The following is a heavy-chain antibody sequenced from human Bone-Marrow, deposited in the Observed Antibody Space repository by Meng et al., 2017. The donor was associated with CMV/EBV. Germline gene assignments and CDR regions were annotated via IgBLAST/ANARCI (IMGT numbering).Heavy chain of an antibody. CDR1: GGSFSGYY. CDR3: ASQRGRYNWNYYYGMDV. CDR2: INHSGST. V-gene: IGHV4-34*01. Sequence: SETLSLTCAVYGGSFSGYYWSWIRQPPGKGLEWIGEINHSGSTNYNPSLKSRVTISVDTSKNQFSLKLSSVTAADTAVYYCASQRGRYNWNYYYGMDVWGQGNTVTVSS. J-gene: IGHJ6*02. D-gene: IGHD1-20*01.